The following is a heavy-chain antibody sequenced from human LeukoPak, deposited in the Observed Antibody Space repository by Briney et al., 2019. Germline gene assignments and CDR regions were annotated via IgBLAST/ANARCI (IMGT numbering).Heavy chain of an antibody. V-gene: IGHV1-18*01. Sequence: ASVKVSCKASGYTFTSYGIGWVRQAPGQGLEWMGWISAYNGNTNYAQKLQGRVTMTTDTSTSTAYMELRSLRSDDTAVYYCARAGPHDYVWGSYPDGDYWGQGTLVTVSS. CDR3: ARAGPHDYVWGSYPDGDY. D-gene: IGHD3-16*02. CDR2: ISAYNGNT. J-gene: IGHJ4*02. CDR1: GYTFTSYG.